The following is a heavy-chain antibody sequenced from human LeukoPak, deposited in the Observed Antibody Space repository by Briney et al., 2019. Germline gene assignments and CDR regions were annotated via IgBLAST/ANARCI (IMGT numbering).Heavy chain of an antibody. J-gene: IGHJ3*02. CDR3: ARQFFGVVIISPDAFDI. CDR1: GGSISSSSYY. CDR2: IYYSGST. V-gene: IGHV4-39*01. D-gene: IGHD3-3*01. Sequence: KPSETLSLTCTVSGGSISSSSYYWGWIRQPPGKGLGWIGSIYYSGSTYYNPSLKSRVTISVDTSKNQFSLKLSSVTAADTAVYYCARQFFGVVIISPDAFDIWGQGTMVTVSS.